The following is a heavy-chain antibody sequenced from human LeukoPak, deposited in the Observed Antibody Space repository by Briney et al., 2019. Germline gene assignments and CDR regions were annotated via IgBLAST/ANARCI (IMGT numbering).Heavy chain of an antibody. Sequence: GGSLRLSCAASGFTFSSYWMSWVRQAPGKGLEWVANIKQDGSEKYYVDSVKGRFTISRDNAKNSLYLQMNSLRAEDTAVYYCARDPGYYYDSSGSGYWGQGTLVTVSS. J-gene: IGHJ4*02. CDR3: ARDPGYYYDSSGSGY. CDR2: IKQDGSEK. CDR1: GFTFSSYW. V-gene: IGHV3-7*01. D-gene: IGHD3-22*01.